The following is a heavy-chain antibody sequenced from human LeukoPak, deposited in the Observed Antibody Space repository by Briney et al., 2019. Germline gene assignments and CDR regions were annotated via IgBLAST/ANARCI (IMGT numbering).Heavy chain of an antibody. V-gene: IGHV7-4-1*02. D-gene: IGHD3-10*01. Sequence: ASVKVSCKASGYTFTSYAMNWVRRAPGQGLEWMGWIDTNTGNPTYAQGFTGRFVFSLDTSVSTAYLQISSLKAEDTAVYYCARDFYGSGSPMGGYWGQGTLVTVSS. CDR1: GYTFTSYA. J-gene: IGHJ4*02. CDR3: ARDFYGSGSPMGGY. CDR2: IDTNTGNP.